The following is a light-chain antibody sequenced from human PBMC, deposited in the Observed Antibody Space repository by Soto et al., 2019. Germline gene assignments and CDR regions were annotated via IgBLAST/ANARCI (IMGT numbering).Light chain of an antibody. V-gene: IGKV4-1*01. J-gene: IGKJ1*01. CDR1: QCVLYSSNNKNY. CDR3: LQYYGTRCT. CDR2: CAS. Sequence: DIVMTQSPDSLAVSLGERATINCKSSQCVLYSSNNKNYFTWYQQKPVQPPKLLIYCASTRESGVPDRFSGSGSGKDFTLPISNLQAEDGAVYYGLQYYGTRCTFGHGNKVEIK.